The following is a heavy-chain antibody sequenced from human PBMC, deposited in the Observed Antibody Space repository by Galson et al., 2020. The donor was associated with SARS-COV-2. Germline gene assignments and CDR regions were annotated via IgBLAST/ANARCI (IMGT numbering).Heavy chain of an antibody. Sequence: RQAPGQGLEWMGWINPKSGGTNYAQKFEGRVTMTRDTSITTAYMELSRLRADDTAVYYCARLRYYDVLTGYIVDVWGQGTMVTVSS. D-gene: IGHD3-9*01. CDR2: INPKSGGT. V-gene: IGHV1-2*02. J-gene: IGHJ6*02. CDR3: ARLRYYDVLTGYIVDV.